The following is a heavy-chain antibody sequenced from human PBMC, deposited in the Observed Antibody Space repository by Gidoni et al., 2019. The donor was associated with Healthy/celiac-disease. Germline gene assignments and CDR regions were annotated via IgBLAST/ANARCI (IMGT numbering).Heavy chain of an antibody. V-gene: IGHV3-48*02. J-gene: IGHJ4*02. D-gene: IGHD2-15*01. CDR2: ISSSSSTI. CDR3: ARDGGPSLGYCSGGSCYPPGYFDY. Sequence: EVQLVESGGGLVQPGGSLRLSCAASGFTFSSYSMNWLRPAPGKGLEWVSYISSSSSTIYYADSVKGRFTISRDNAKNSLYLQMNSLRDEDTAVYYCARDGGPSLGYCSGGSCYPPGYFDYWGQGTLVTVSS. CDR1: GFTFSSYS.